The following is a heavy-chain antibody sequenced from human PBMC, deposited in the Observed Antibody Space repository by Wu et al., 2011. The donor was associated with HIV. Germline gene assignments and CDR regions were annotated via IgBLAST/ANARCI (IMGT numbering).Heavy chain of an antibody. Sequence: QVQLAQSGTEVTRPGSSVKVSCKASRDTFSRYLISWVRQGPGQGLEWMGGITPVFETTNYAQRFQDRVTITADESTSTAYLEIHSLTSHDTATYFCAREDERQWLSQWGQGTQVIVSS. V-gene: IGHV1-69*12. CDR2: ITPVFETT. CDR3: AREDERQWLSQ. D-gene: IGHD6-19*01. J-gene: IGHJ4*02. CDR1: RDTFSRYL.